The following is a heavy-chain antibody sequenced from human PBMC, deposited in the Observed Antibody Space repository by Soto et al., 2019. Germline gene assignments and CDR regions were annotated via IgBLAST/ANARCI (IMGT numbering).Heavy chain of an antibody. CDR2: ISAYNGNT. CDR1: GYTFTSYG. V-gene: IGHV1-18*01. J-gene: IGHJ5*02. D-gene: IGHD6-13*01. CDR3: ARSGYSSSWYGFSDP. Sequence: ASVKVSCKASGYTFTSYGISWVRQAPGQGLEWMGWISAYNGNTNYAQKLQGRVTMTTGTSTSTAYMELRSLRSDDTAVYYCARSGYSSSWYGFSDPWGQGTLVTVSS.